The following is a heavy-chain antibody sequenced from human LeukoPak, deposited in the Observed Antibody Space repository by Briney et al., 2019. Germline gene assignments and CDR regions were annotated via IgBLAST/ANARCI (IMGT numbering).Heavy chain of an antibody. CDR3: ARGRDGYNECFDY. J-gene: IGHJ4*02. Sequence: GASVKASCKASGYTFTGYYMHWVRQAPGQGLEWMGWINPNSGGTNYAQKFQGRVTMTRDTSISTAYMELSRLRSDDTAVYYCARGRDGYNECFDYWGQGTLVTVSS. CDR2: INPNSGGT. V-gene: IGHV1-2*02. CDR1: GYTFTGYY. D-gene: IGHD5-24*01.